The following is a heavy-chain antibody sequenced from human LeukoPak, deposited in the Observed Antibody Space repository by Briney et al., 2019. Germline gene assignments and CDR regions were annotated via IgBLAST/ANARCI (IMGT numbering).Heavy chain of an antibody. V-gene: IGHV3-7*01. CDR3: ARENVDWFDP. J-gene: IGHJ5*02. Sequence: GGSLRLSCAASGFTFSSYWMSWVRQAPGKGLEWVANIKQDGSEKYYVDSVKGRFTISRDNAKNSLYRQMNSRRAEDTAVYYCARENVDWFDPWGQGTLVTVYS. CDR1: GFTFSSYW. CDR2: IKQDGSEK.